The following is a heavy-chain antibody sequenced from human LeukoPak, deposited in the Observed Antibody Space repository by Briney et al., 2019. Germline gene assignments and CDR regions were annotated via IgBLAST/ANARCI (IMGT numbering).Heavy chain of an antibody. J-gene: IGHJ5*02. Sequence: SVKVSCKASGGTFSSYAISWVRQAPGQGLEWMGGIIPIFGTANYAQKFQGRVTITTDGSTSTAYMELSSLRSEDTAVYYCARGSSWSNNWFDPWGQGTLVTVSS. V-gene: IGHV1-69*05. CDR2: IIPIFGTA. CDR1: GGTFSSYA. D-gene: IGHD6-13*01. CDR3: ARGSSWSNNWFDP.